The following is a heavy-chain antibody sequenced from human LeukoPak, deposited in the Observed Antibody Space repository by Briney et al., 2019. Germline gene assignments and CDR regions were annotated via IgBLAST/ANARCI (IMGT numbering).Heavy chain of an antibody. V-gene: IGHV3-30*02. J-gene: IGHJ4*02. CDR3: AKDPRIAAAGTLYGFDY. CDR2: FRYEGSDK. D-gene: IGHD6-13*01. CDR1: WITLHSYC. Sequence: GALKLPFARSWITLHSYCIHWVRQGPGQGLEGGAIFRYEGSDKYYADSVKGRFTISRDNSKKTLYLQMNSLRAEDTAVYYCAKDPRIAAAGTLYGFDYWGQGTLVTVSS.